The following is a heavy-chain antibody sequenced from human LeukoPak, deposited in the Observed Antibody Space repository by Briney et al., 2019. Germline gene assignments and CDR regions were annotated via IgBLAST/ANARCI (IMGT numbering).Heavy chain of an antibody. CDR3: AKNGHYYDSVRGWFDP. V-gene: IGHV4-31*03. D-gene: IGHD3-10*01. CDR1: GDSISSGHYY. Sequence: SETLSLTCTVSGDSISSGHYYWSWIRQLPGKGLEWIGYISYSGSTYYNPSLKSRLTISLDTSKNQFSLRLTSVTAADTAVYYCAKNGHYYDSVRGWFDPWGQGTLVTVSS. J-gene: IGHJ5*02. CDR2: ISYSGST.